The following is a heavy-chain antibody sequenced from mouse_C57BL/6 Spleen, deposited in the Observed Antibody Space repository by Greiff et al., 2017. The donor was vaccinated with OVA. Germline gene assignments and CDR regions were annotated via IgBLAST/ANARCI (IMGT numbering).Heavy chain of an antibody. CDR2: IDPEDGET. CDR1: GFNIKDYY. D-gene: IGHD2-2*01. Sequence: VQLQQSGAELVKPGASVKLSCTASGFNIKDYYMHWVKQRTEQGLEWIGRIDPEDGETKYAPKFQGKATITADTSSNTAYLQLSSLTSEDTAVYYGAGGDMVTPAWFAYWGQGTLVTVSA. CDR3: AGGDMVTPAWFAY. J-gene: IGHJ3*01. V-gene: IGHV14-2*01.